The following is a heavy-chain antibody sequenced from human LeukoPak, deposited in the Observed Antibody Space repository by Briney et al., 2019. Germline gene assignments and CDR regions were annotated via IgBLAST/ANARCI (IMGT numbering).Heavy chain of an antibody. CDR2: IYYSGST. J-gene: IGHJ4*02. Sequence: ASETLSLTCTVSGGSISSYYWSWIRQPPGKGLEWIGYIYYSGSTYYNPSLKSRVTISVDTSKNQFSLKLSSVTAADTAVYYCARKKIAAAVSYWGQGTLVTVSS. D-gene: IGHD6-13*01. V-gene: IGHV4-59*06. CDR1: GGSISSYY. CDR3: ARKKIAAAVSY.